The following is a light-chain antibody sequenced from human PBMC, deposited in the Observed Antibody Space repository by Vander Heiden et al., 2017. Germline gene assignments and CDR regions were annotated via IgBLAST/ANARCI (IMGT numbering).Light chain of an antibody. CDR1: QSVSSSY. CDR2: EAS. CDR3: QQYGNSHRT. J-gene: IGKJ1*01. V-gene: IGKV3-20*01. Sequence: EIVLTQSPGPLSLSPGERATLSLPARQSVSSSYLAWYQQKPGQAPRLLIYEASSRATGIPDRFSGSGSGTEFTITISRLEPEDVAVYYCQQYGNSHRTFGQGTKVEIK.